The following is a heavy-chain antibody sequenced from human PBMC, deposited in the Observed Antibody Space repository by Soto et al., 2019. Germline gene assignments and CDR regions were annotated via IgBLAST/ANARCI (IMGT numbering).Heavy chain of an antibody. CDR1: GYSFTSYW. J-gene: IGHJ5*02. Sequence: GESLKISCKGSGYSFTSYWIAWVRQMPGKGLEWMGIIYPGDSDTRYSPSFQGQVTFSADKSITTAYLQWGSLKASDTAMYYCARDSSGYYWFDPWGQGTLVTVSS. D-gene: IGHD3-22*01. CDR2: IYPGDSDT. V-gene: IGHV5-51*01. CDR3: ARDSSGYYWFDP.